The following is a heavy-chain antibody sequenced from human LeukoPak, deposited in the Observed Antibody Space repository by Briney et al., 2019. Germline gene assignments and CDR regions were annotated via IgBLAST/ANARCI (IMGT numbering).Heavy chain of an antibody. CDR1: GGSISSSSYY. J-gene: IGHJ5*02. CDR2: IYYSGST. CDR3: ARDLLNCTNGVCYRSFDP. V-gene: IGHV4-39*07. Sequence: SETLSLTCTVSGGSISSSSYYWGWIRQPPGKGLEWIGSIYYSGSTYYNPSLKSRVTISVDTSKNQFSLKLSSVTAADTAVYYCARDLLNCTNGVCYRSFDPWGQGTLVTVSS. D-gene: IGHD2-8*01.